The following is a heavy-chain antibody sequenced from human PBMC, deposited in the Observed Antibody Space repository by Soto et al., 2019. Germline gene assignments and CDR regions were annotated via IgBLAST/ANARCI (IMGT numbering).Heavy chain of an antibody. D-gene: IGHD3-10*01. CDR1: GGTFSSYT. J-gene: IGHJ6*02. V-gene: IGHV1-69*02. CDR3: ASGSGSLRMDV. CDR2: IIPILGIA. Sequence: QVQLVQSGAEVKKPGSSVKVSCKAFGGTFSSYTISWVRQAPGQGLEWMGRIIPILGIANYAQKFQGRVTITADKSTSTAYMELSSLRSEDTAVYYCASGSGSLRMDVWGQGTTVTVSS.